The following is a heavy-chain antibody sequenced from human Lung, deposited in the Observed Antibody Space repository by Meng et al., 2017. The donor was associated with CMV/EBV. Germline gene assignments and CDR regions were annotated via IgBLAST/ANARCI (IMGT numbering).Heavy chain of an antibody. V-gene: IGHV3-30*02. Sequence: GESXKISCETSGFTFSIYGMHWVRQAPGKGLEWVAHIPFDGSNKYYADSVKGRFTIFRDNSKNTLFLQMDSLRAEDTALYYCANNPFPRSTWRYYVDFWGHSTLVTVSS. J-gene: IGHJ4*01. CDR2: IPFDGSNK. D-gene: IGHD1-26*01. CDR3: ANNPFPRSTWRYYVDF. CDR1: GFTFSIYG.